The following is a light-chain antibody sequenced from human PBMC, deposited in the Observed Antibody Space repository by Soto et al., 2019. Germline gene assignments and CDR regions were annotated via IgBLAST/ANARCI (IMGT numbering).Light chain of an antibody. CDR3: QQADSLPYT. CDR2: VAS. J-gene: IGKJ2*01. CDR1: QGVNTW. V-gene: IGKV1-12*01. Sequence: DIQMTQSPSSVSASVGDRVTITCRASQGVNTWLAWYQQKPGKAPKLLIYVASTLQRGVPPRFSGSGSGTDFTLTINSLQLEDFATYYCQQADSLPYTFGQGTKLEIK.